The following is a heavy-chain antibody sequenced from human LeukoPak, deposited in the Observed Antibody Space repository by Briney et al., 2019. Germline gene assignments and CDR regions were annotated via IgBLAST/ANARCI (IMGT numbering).Heavy chain of an antibody. CDR3: ASTIGYCSSTSCYGPSWFDP. CDR2: ISYDGGNK. V-gene: IGHV3-30-3*01. D-gene: IGHD2-2*01. J-gene: IGHJ5*02. CDR1: GFTFSSYA. Sequence: AGGSLRLSCAASGFTFSSYAMHWVRQAPGKGLEWVAVISYDGGNKYYADSVKGRFTISRDNSKNTLYLQMNSLRAEDTAVYYCASTIGYCSSTSCYGPSWFDPWGQGTLVTVSS.